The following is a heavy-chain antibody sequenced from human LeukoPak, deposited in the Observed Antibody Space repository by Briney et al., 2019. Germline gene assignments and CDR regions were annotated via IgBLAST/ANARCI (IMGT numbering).Heavy chain of an antibody. V-gene: IGHV3-7*01. J-gene: IGHJ6*03. CDR1: GFTFNSYW. CDR2: IKQDGSEK. Sequence: GGSLRLSCAASGFTFNSYWMSWVRQAPGKGLEWVANIKQDGSEKYYVDSVKGRFTISRDNAKNSLYLQMNSLRAEDTAVYYCARDQTKWEPLRRRDYYYMDVWGKGTTVIISS. CDR3: ARDQTKWEPLRRRDYYYMDV. D-gene: IGHD1-26*01.